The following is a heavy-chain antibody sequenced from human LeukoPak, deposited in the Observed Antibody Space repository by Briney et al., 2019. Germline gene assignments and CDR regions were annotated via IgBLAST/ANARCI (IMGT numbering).Heavy chain of an antibody. Sequence: PGGSLRLSCAASGFTFSSYTRNWVRQAPGKGLEWVSSIAGSSGYISYADSVKGRFTTSRDNAKKSLYLQMTSLTAEDTAVYYCARDRGAYCGGDCYLGFDYWGRGTLVTVSS. V-gene: IGHV3-21*01. CDR2: IAGSSGYI. CDR3: ARDRGAYCGGDCYLGFDY. D-gene: IGHD2-21*02. J-gene: IGHJ4*01. CDR1: GFTFSSYT.